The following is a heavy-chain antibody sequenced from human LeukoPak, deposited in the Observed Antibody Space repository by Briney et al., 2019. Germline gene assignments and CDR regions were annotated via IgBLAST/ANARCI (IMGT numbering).Heavy chain of an antibody. CDR2: INWSGDRT. Sequence: GGSLRLSCAASGFRFDDYGMTWVRQAPGKGQEWVSGINWSGDRTAYADSVKGRLTISRDNAKNSLYLQMNSLRAEDTALYYCARAEYFHSSGYYYNALLDYWGQGILVTVSS. CDR1: GFRFDDYG. J-gene: IGHJ4*02. D-gene: IGHD3-22*01. CDR3: ARAEYFHSSGYYYNALLDY. V-gene: IGHV3-20*04.